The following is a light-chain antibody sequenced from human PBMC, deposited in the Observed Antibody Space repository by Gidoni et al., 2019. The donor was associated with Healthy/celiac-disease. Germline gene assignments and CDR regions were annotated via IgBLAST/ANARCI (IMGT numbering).Light chain of an antibody. CDR1: QSVSSSY. J-gene: IGKJ2*01. CDR2: GAS. V-gene: IGKV3-20*01. Sequence: EIVLTQSPGTRSLSPGERATLPCRASQSVSSSYLAWYQQKPGQAPRLLIYGASSRATGIPDRFSGSGSGTDFTLTISRLEPEDFAVYYCQQYGSSPGYTFGQGTKLEIK. CDR3: QQYGSSPGYT.